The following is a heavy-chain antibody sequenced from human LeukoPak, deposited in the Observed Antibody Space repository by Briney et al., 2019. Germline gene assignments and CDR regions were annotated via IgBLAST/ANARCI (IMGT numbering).Heavy chain of an antibody. CDR2: ISSIGSTI. CDR3: ARDLGATIFDFDY. J-gene: IGHJ4*02. V-gene: IGHV3-48*01. Sequence: GGSLRLSCAASGRTFSTYTMNWVRQAPGKGLEWVASISSIGSTIYYADSVKGRFTISRDNAKNSLYLQMNSLRVEDTAVYYCARDLGATIFDFDYWGQGTLVTVSS. D-gene: IGHD1-26*01. CDR1: GRTFSTYT.